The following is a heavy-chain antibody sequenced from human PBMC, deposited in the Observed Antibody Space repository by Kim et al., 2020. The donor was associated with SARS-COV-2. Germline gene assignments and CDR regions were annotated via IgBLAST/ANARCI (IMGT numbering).Heavy chain of an antibody. J-gene: IGHJ4*02. CDR1: GFTFSSYA. V-gene: IGHV3-23*01. CDR2: ISGSGGST. CDR3: AKDPWGGPSPDSMTAMAHNFDY. D-gene: IGHD5-18*01. Sequence: GGSLRLSCAASGFTFSSYAMSWVRQAPGKGLEWVSAISGSGGSTYYADSVKGRFTISRDNSKNTLYLQMNSLRAEDTAVYYCAKDPWGGPSPDSMTAMAHNFDYWGQGTLVTVSS.